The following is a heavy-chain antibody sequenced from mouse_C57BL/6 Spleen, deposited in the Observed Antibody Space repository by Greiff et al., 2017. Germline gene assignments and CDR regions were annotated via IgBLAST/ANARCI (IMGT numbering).Heavy chain of an antibody. CDR3: ALYYYGSRRSFDY. V-gene: IGHV1-55*01. D-gene: IGHD1-1*01. CDR2: IYPGSGST. CDR1: GYTFTSYW. Sequence: VQLQQPGAELVKPGASVKMSCKASGYTFTSYWITWVKQRPGQGLEWIGDIYPGSGSTNYNEKFKSKATLTVDTSSSTAYMQLSSLTSEDSAVYYCALYYYGSRRSFDYWGQGTTLTVSS. J-gene: IGHJ2*01.